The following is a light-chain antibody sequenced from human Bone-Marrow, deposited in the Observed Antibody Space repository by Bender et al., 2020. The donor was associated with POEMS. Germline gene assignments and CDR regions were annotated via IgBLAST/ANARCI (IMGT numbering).Light chain of an antibody. CDR1: TSDVGSYSL. J-gene: IGLJ2*01. V-gene: IGLV2-23*01. CDR2: EGN. CDR3: SVYAGSSLV. Sequence: QPALTQPASVSGSPGQSITISCSGTTSDVGSYSLVSWFQQHPGKAPKLMIYEGNKRPSGVSNRFSGSKSGNTASLTISGLQAEDESDYYCSVYAGSSLVFGGGTKLTVL.